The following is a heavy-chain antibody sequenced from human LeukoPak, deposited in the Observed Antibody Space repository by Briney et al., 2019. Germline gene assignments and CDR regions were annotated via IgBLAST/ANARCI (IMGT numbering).Heavy chain of an antibody. J-gene: IGHJ4*02. CDR3: AKSRLVVTAFDY. CDR1: GFTFSSYA. Sequence: GGTLRLSCAASGFTFSSYAMSWVRQAPGKGLEWVSGISGSGGNTYYADSVKGRFTISRDNSKNTLYLQMNSLRAEDTAVYYCAKSRLVVTAFDYWGQGTLVTVSS. CDR2: ISGSGGNT. V-gene: IGHV3-23*01. D-gene: IGHD4-23*01.